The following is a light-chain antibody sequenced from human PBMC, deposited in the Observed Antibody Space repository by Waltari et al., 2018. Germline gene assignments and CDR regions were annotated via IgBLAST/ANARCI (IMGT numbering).Light chain of an antibody. CDR2: QAS. Sequence: DTQMTQFPSAVPAFVGDRVTITCRASQAIGIWLAWYQQKPGKAPKLLIYQASTLQSGVPSRFSGSGSGTDFTLTISSLQPEDFATYYCQQAHTFPLTLGGGTKVEIK. CDR3: QQAHTFPLT. CDR1: QAIGIW. J-gene: IGKJ4*01. V-gene: IGKV1-12*01.